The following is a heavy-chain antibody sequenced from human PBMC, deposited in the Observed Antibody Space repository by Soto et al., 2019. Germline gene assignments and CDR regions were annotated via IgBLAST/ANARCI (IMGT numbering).Heavy chain of an antibody. CDR2: IRNKPNNYAT. D-gene: IGHD2-21*02. V-gene: IGHV3-73*02. Sequence: EVQLVESGGGLVQPGGSLKLSCAASGFTFTDYAMHWVRQASGKGLEWVGRIRNKPNNYATAYAASVKGRFIISRDDSKNTAYLQIVSLKTEDTAVYYCARRIGDSEFDYWGQGTLVTVSS. J-gene: IGHJ4*02. CDR1: GFTFTDYA. CDR3: ARRIGDSEFDY.